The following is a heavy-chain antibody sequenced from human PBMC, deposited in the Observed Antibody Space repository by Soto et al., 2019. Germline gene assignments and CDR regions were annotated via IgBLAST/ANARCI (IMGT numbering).Heavy chain of an antibody. CDR2: ISGSGADS. D-gene: IGHD5-12*01. CDR3: AKSTFVLATTGGAFDV. J-gene: IGHJ3*01. CDR1: GFTFSRYD. V-gene: IGHV3-23*01. Sequence: EVQLLESGGGLVQPGGSLRLSCTASGFTFSRYDMSWVRQAPGKGLERVSAISGSGADSYDSDSVKGRFIISRDNSKNTLSLQMNSLRAEDTAVYYCAKSTFVLATTGGAFDVWGQGTMVTVSS.